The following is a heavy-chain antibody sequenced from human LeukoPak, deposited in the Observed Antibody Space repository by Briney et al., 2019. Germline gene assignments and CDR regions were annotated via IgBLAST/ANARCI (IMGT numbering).Heavy chain of an antibody. J-gene: IGHJ4*02. CDR3: ASHLGYCSGGSCPKEISSFDY. CDR1: GGTFSSYA. V-gene: IGHV1-69*01. CDR2: IIPIFGTA. Sequence: SVKVSCKASGGTFSSYAISWVRQAPGQGLEWMGGIIPIFGTANYAQKFQGRVTITADESTSTAYMELSSLRSEDTAVYYCASHLGYCSGGSCPKEISSFDYWGQGTLVTVSS. D-gene: IGHD2-15*01.